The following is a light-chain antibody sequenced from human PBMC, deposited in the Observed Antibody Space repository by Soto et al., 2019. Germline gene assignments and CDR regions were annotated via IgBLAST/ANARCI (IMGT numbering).Light chain of an antibody. CDR3: QQYTDWPPWT. V-gene: IGKV3-15*01. CDR2: DVS. CDR1: QGVSSR. Sequence: EIVMTQSPATLAVSPGERATLSCRASQGVSSRLAWCQQKPGQAPRLLIYDVSTRASDTPARFSGSGSGTEFTLTISSLQSEDFAIYYCQQYTDWPPWTFGQGTKVEIK. J-gene: IGKJ1*01.